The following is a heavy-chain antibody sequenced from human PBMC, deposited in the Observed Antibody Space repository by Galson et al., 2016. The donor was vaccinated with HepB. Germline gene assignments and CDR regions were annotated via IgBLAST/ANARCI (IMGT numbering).Heavy chain of an antibody. V-gene: IGHV3-30*14. CDR3: ARQIHTVTIPPYFYGLDV. CDR1: GFSFRSYT. CDR2: TSYDGGIK. D-gene: IGHD4-17*01. J-gene: IGHJ6*04. Sequence: SLRLSCAASGFSFRSYTMHWVRQAPGKGLEWVGLTSYDGGIKFYAESVRGRFTISRDNSKNTLYVQMNSLRPEDTAVYYCARQIHTVTIPPYFYGLDVWGKGTTVTVSS.